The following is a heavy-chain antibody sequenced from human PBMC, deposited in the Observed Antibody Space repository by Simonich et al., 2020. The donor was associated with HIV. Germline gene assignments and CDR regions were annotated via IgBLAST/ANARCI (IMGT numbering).Heavy chain of an antibody. CDR3: ARYGGNSGDYFDY. CDR2: IKEDGSEE. Sequence: EVQLVESGGGLVQPGGSLRLSCAASGFTFSSNWMSWVRQAPGKGLEWVANIKEDGSEEYYVEPGKGLFTISRDNAKNSLYLQMNSLGAEDTAVYYCARYGGNSGDYFDYWGHGILVTVSS. J-gene: IGHJ4*01. CDR1: GFTFSSNW. V-gene: IGHV3-7*01. D-gene: IGHD2-21*02.